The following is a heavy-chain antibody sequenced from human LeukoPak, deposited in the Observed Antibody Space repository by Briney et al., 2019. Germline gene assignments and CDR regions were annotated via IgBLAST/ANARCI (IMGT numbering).Heavy chain of an antibody. D-gene: IGHD6-19*01. CDR2: IYYSGSA. CDR1: GGSISGFY. V-gene: IGHV4-59*01. CDR3: ARDRDSSGWFDY. J-gene: IGHJ4*02. Sequence: PSETLSLTCTVSGGSISGFYWGWIRQPPGKGLEWIGFIYYSGSANYNPSLKSRVTMSVDMSKNQFSLKLSSVTAADTAFYYRARDRDSSGWFDYWGQGALVTVSS.